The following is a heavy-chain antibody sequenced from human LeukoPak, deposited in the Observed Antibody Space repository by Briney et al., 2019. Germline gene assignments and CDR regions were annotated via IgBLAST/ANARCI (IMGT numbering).Heavy chain of an antibody. CDR2: ISSSSSYI. D-gene: IGHD6-6*01. CDR1: GFTFSSYS. CDR3: AREDSSSLDY. V-gene: IGHV3-21*01. Sequence: GGSLRLSCAASGFTFSSYSMNWVRQAQGKGLEWVSSISSSSSYIYYADSVKGRFTISRDNAKNSLYLQMNSLRAEDTAGYYCAREDSSSLDYWGQGTLVTVSS. J-gene: IGHJ4*02.